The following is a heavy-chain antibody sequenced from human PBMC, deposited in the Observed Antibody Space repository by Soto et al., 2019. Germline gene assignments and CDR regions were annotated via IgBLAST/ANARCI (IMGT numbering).Heavy chain of an antibody. CDR2: IKQDGSEK. V-gene: IGHV3-7*01. D-gene: IGHD2-2*01. J-gene: IGHJ6*02. CDR3: ARVKISSWDYYYYGMDV. CDR1: GFTFSSYW. Sequence: PVGSLRLSCAASGFTFSSYWMSWVRQAPGKGLEWVANIKQDGSEKYYVDSVKGRFTISRDNAKNSLYLQMNSLRAEDTAVYYCARVKISSWDYYYYGMDVCGQRTTVTVSS.